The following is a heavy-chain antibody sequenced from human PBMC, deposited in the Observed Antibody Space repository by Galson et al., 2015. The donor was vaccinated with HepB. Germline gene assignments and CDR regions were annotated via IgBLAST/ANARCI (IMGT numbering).Heavy chain of an antibody. V-gene: IGHV4-59*01. J-gene: IGHJ5*02. CDR2: ISYDGST. Sequence: SETLSLTCIISSGSISTYFWSWIRQFPGKGLEYIGYISYDGSTNYNPSLKSRVTISLATSKNQFSLSLSSVTTADTAVYYCARDLGAYPDLWGQGALVTVSS. CDR1: SGSISTYF. CDR3: ARDLGAYPDL.